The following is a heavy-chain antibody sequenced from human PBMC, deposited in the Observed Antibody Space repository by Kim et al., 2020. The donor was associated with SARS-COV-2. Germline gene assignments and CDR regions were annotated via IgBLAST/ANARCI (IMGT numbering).Heavy chain of an antibody. CDR2: IYYSGST. Sequence: SETLSLTCTVSGGSISSSSYYWGWIRQPPGKGLEWIGSIYYSGSTYYNPSLKSRVTISVDTSKNQFSLKLSSVTAADTAVYYCARRGIAVAGLFDYWGQGTLVTVSS. CDR3: ARRGIAVAGLFDY. V-gene: IGHV4-39*01. D-gene: IGHD6-19*01. J-gene: IGHJ4*02. CDR1: GGSISSSSYY.